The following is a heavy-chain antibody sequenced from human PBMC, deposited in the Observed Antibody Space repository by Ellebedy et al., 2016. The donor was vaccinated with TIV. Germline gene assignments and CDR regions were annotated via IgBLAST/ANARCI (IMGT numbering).Heavy chain of an antibody. CDR1: GFTFSSYA. CDR2: IRSKAYGGTT. D-gene: IGHD3-16*01. CDR3: TRDRGRVVDYDYIWGNQTHQGNDY. J-gene: IGHJ4*02. V-gene: IGHV3-49*03. Sequence: GGSLRLXXAASGFTFSSYAMSWFRQAPGKGLEWVGFIRSKAYGGTTEYAASVKGRFTISRDDSKSIAYLQMNSLKTEDTAVYYCTRDRGRVVDYDYIWGNQTHQGNDYWGQGTLVTVSS.